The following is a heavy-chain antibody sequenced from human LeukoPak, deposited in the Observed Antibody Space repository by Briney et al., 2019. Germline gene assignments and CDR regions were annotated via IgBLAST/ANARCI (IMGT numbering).Heavy chain of an antibody. D-gene: IGHD6-19*01. V-gene: IGHV4-59*01. CDR3: ARVRQWLVRWDAFDI. J-gene: IGHJ3*02. Sequence: SETLSLTCTVSGGSISSYYWSWIRQPPGKGLEWIGYIYYSGSTNYNPSLKSRVTISVDTSKNQFSLKLSSVTAADTAVYYCARVRQWLVRWDAFDIWGQGTMVTVSS. CDR2: IYYSGST. CDR1: GGSISSYY.